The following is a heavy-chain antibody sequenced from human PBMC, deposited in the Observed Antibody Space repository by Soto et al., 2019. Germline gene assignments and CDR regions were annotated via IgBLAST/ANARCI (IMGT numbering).Heavy chain of an antibody. CDR1: GGSISSGDYY. V-gene: IGHV4-30-4*01. Sequence: SETLSLTCTVSGGSISSGDYYWSWLRQPQGKGLEWIGYIYYSGSTYYNPSLKSRVTISVDTSKNQFSLKLSSVTAADTAVYYCAILFYYDSSRHPLAIWGQGTLVTVSS. J-gene: IGHJ3*02. CDR3: AILFYYDSSRHPLAI. D-gene: IGHD3-22*01. CDR2: IYYSGST.